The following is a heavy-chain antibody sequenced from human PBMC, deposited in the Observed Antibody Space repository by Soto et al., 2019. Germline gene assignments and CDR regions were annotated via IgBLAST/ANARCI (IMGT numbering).Heavy chain of an antibody. V-gene: IGHV4-34*01. J-gene: IGHJ3*02. CDR1: GGSFSGYY. CDR3: AREPYGDRKDAFGI. CDR2: INHSGST. Sequence: QVQLQQWGAGLLNPSETLSLTCAVYGGSFSGYYWSWIRQPPGKGLEWIGEINHSGSTNYNPSLKSRVTISVDTSKNQFSLKLSSVAAAYTAVYYCAREPYGDRKDAFGILGQGTMVPVSS. D-gene: IGHD4-17*01.